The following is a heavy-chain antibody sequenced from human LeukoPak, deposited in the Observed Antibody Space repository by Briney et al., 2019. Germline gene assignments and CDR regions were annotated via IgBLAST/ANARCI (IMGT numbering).Heavy chain of an antibody. D-gene: IGHD6-13*01. Sequence: SETLSLTCTVSGGSISSSSYYWGWIRQPPGKGLEWIGSIYYSGSTYYNPSLKSRVTISVDTSKNQFSLKLSSVTAADTAVYYCARGGYSSSWYGDYWGQGTLDTVSS. CDR1: GGSISSSSYY. CDR3: ARGGYSSSWYGDY. V-gene: IGHV4-39*07. CDR2: IYYSGST. J-gene: IGHJ4*02.